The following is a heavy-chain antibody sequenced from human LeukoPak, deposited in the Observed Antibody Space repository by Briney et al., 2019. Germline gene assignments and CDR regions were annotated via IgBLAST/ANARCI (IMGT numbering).Heavy chain of an antibody. CDR3: AKGDDDRYCSGGSCCGFDY. CDR1: GFTFSTYA. J-gene: IGHJ4*02. V-gene: IGHV3-23*01. Sequence: GGSLRLSCAASGFTFSTYAMSWVRQAPGMGLECVSGIRGSGGSTNYADSVKGRFTISRDNSMNTLYLQMTSLRAEDTALYYCAKGDDDRYCSGGSCCGFDYWGQGTPVTVSS. CDR2: IRGSGGST. D-gene: IGHD2-15*01.